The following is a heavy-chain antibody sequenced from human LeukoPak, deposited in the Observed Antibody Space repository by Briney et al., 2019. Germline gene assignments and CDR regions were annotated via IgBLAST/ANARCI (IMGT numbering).Heavy chain of an antibody. CDR2: INYNGAIT. J-gene: IGHJ4*02. V-gene: IGHV3-20*04. D-gene: IGHD3-3*02. Sequence: GGSLRLSCATSGFTFVDYGVSWVRRAPGKGLERLCAINYNGAITAYADSVKGRFTISRDNAKNSLYLRMASLRAEDTALYYCARERLGPSFSVSHFDLWGQGTLVTVSS. CDR3: ARERLGPSFSVSHFDL. CDR1: GFTFVDYG.